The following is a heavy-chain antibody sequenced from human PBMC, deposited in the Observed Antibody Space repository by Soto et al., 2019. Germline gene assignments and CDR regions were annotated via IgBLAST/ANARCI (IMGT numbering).Heavy chain of an antibody. CDR1: GGSFSGYY. D-gene: IGHD2-21*02. V-gene: IGHV4-34*01. CDR2: INHSGST. Sequence: PSETLSLTCAVYGGSFSGYYWSWIRQPPGKGLEWIGEINHSGSTVYNPSFKSRVTISVDTSKNQFSLKLNSVTAADTAVYYCARDLWGYCGTDCYPLDVWGQGTTVTVSS. CDR3: ARDLWGYCGTDCYPLDV. J-gene: IGHJ6*02.